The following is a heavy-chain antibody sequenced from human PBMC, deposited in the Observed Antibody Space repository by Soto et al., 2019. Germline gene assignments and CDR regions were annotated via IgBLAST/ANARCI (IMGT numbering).Heavy chain of an antibody. V-gene: IGHV3-33*01. CDR1: GFTFSSYG. D-gene: IGHD3-22*01. Sequence: QVQLVESGGGVVQPGRSLRLSCAASGFTFSSYGMHWVGQAPGRGLEGVAVIWFDGSNKYYADSVKGRFTISRDNSKNTLYLQMNSLRAEDTAVYYCARDYYDSSGPSKGMDVWGQGTTVTVSS. CDR2: IWFDGSNK. CDR3: ARDYYDSSGPSKGMDV. J-gene: IGHJ6*02.